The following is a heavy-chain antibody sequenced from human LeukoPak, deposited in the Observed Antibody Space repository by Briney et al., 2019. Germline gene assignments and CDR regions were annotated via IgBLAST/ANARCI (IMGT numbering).Heavy chain of an antibody. Sequence: SVKVSCKASGYTFTGYYMHWVRQAPGQGLEWMGWINPNSGGTNYAQKFQGRVTMTRDTSISTAYMELSRLRSDDTAVYYCAREVRYSYGWYFDYWGQGTLVTVSS. CDR2: INPNSGGT. CDR1: GYTFTGYY. J-gene: IGHJ4*02. D-gene: IGHD5-18*01. V-gene: IGHV1-2*02. CDR3: AREVRYSYGWYFDY.